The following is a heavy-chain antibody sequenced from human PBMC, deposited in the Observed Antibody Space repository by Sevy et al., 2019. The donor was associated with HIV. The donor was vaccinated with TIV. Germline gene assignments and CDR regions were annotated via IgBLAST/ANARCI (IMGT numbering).Heavy chain of an antibody. CDR2: ISSSSGTI. Sequence: GGSLRLSCAASGFTFSAYSMNWVRQAPGKGLEWVSYISSSSGTIYYADSVKGQFTISRDNAKSSLYLQMNGLRAEDTAVYYCAKAGGDCYSKNECWFVSWGQGTLVTVSS. D-gene: IGHD2-21*01. CDR1: GFTFSAYS. J-gene: IGHJ5*01. CDR3: AKAGGDCYSKNECWFVS. V-gene: IGHV3-48*01.